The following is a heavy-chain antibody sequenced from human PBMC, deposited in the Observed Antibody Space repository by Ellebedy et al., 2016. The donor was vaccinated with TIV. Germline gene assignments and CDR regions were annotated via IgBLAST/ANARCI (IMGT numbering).Heavy chain of an antibody. CDR3: AKDRTSGDGYWVFDS. D-gene: IGHD2-21*02. Sequence: GESLKISCAASGFSFNSYAMNWVRQAPGKGLEWGSGIVGSGAEKYADSVKGRFTISRDNSKRTVDLQMRSVRAEDTAVYFCAKDRTSGDGYWVFDSWGQGTMVSVSS. CDR2: IVGSGA. J-gene: IGHJ4*02. V-gene: IGHV3-23*01. CDR1: GFSFNSYA.